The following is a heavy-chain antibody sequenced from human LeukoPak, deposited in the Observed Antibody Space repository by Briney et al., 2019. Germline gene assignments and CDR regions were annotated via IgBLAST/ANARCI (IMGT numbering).Heavy chain of an antibody. CDR1: GYTFTSYD. CDR3: AREVSSGYYYYYGMDV. Sequence: ASVKVSCKASGYTFTSYDINWVRQATGQGLEWMGWMNPNSGDTGYAQKFQGRVTMTRNTSVSTAYMELSSLRSEDTAVYYCAREVSSGYYYYYGMDVWGQGTTVTVSS. V-gene: IGHV1-8*01. J-gene: IGHJ6*02. D-gene: IGHD3-22*01. CDR2: MNPNSGDT.